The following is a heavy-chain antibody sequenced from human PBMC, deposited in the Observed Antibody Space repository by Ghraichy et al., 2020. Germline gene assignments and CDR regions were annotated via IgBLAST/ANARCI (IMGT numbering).Heavy chain of an antibody. CDR2: ISYDGSNK. V-gene: IGHV3-30*18. Sequence: GGSLRLSCAASGFTFSSYGMHWVRQAPGKGLEWVAVISYDGSNKYYADSVKGRFTISRDNSKNTLYLQMNSLRAEDTAVYYCAKELELPRSPFDYWGQGTLVTVSS. CDR3: AKELELPRSPFDY. D-gene: IGHD1-7*01. CDR1: GFTFSSYG. J-gene: IGHJ4*02.